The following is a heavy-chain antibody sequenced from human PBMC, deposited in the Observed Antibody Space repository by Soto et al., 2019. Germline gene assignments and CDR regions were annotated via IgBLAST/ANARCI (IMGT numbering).Heavy chain of an antibody. CDR3: VEMGYCSGGTCYGDH. V-gene: IGHV3-23*01. Sequence: EVQLLGSGGGLVQPGGSLRLSCAASGFTFTTYVMNWVRQAPGKGLEWVSAISSSGGSTYYADSVKGRFTISRDNYNNMLSLQMNSLRAEDTAVYYCVEMGYCSGGTCYGDHWGQGTLVTVSS. CDR1: GFTFTTYV. CDR2: ISSSGGST. J-gene: IGHJ5*02. D-gene: IGHD2-15*01.